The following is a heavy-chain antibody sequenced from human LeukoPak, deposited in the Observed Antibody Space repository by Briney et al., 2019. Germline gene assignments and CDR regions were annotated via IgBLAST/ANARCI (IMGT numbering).Heavy chain of an antibody. CDR3: ARLFYDFWSGSPGMDV. Sequence: SETLSLTCTVSGGSISSYYWSWIRQPAGKGLEWIGRIYTSGSTNYNPSLKSRVTMSVDTSKNQFSLKLSSVAAADTAVYYCARLFYDFWSGSPGMDVWGQGTTVTVSS. CDR2: IYTSGST. J-gene: IGHJ6*02. D-gene: IGHD3-3*01. V-gene: IGHV4-4*07. CDR1: GGSISSYY.